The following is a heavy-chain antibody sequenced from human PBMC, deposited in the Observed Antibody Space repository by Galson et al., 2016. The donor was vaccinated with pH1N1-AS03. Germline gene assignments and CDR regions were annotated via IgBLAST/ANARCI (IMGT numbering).Heavy chain of an antibody. CDR1: GDSICSNNYF. J-gene: IGHJ4*02. CDR3: ARDELWGRHDYLFHY. CDR2: LSSLGTA. V-gene: IGHV4-61*02. D-gene: IGHD3-16*01. Sequence: TLSLTCSVSGDSICSNNYFWSWIRQPAGKGLEWIGRLSSLGTANYNPSLESRVSISVDASKNQFSLKLNSMTAADTAVYYCARDELWGRHDYLFHYWGQGALVTVSS.